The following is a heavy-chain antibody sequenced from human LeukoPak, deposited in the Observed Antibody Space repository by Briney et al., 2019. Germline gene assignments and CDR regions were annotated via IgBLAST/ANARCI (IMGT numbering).Heavy chain of an antibody. J-gene: IGHJ4*02. D-gene: IGHD6-13*01. Sequence: GGSLRLSCVVSGLTFSSYSMSWVRQAPGKGLEWVSGTSASGGDTWYPDSMKGRFTISRDNSKNTLFLQMNSLRVEDTAIYYCAKDAAGPEYWGQGTRVTVSS. CDR1: GLTFSSYS. CDR3: AKDAAGPEY. V-gene: IGHV3-23*01. CDR2: TSASGGDT.